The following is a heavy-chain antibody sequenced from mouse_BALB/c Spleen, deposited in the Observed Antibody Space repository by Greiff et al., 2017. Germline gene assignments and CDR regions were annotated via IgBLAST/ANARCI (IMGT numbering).Heavy chain of an antibody. D-gene: IGHD2-1*01. CDR2: ISSGGSYT. J-gene: IGHJ2*01. V-gene: IGHV5-6*02. Sequence: DVMLVESGGDLVKPGGSLKLSCAASGFTFSSYGMSWVRQTPDKRLEWVATISSGGSYTYYPDSVKGRFTISRDNAKNTLYLQMSSLKSEDTAMYYCARHDGNHLYYFDYWGQGTTLTVSS. CDR1: GFTFSSYG. CDR3: ARHDGNHLYYFDY.